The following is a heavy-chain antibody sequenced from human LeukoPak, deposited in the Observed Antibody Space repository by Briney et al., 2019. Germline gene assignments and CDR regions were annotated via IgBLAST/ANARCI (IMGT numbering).Heavy chain of an antibody. Sequence: VASVTVSCKASGYTFTSYGMSWVRQAPGQGLMWMVCISTYNGNTTYAQKLQGRLTMTTDTSTSTAYMELRSLRSDDTAVYYCARASGSYFDYWGQGTLVTVSS. CDR1: GYTFTSYG. CDR2: ISTYNGNT. CDR3: ARASGSYFDY. V-gene: IGHV1-18*01. J-gene: IGHJ4*02. D-gene: IGHD1-26*01.